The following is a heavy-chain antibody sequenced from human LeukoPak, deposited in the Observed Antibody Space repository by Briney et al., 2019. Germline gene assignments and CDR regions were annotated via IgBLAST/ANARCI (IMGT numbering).Heavy chain of an antibody. Sequence: GASLRLSCVASGFTFSSYGMAWVRQAPGQGLEWVSAISGDGGSTYYADSVKGRFTISRDNSKNTQYLQMTSLRAEYAALYYCASDPGVVAFNYLGFWGQGTLVTVSS. D-gene: IGHD3-3*01. J-gene: IGHJ4*02. V-gene: IGHV3-23*01. CDR3: ASDPGVVAFNYLGF. CDR2: ISGDGGST. CDR1: GFTFSSYG.